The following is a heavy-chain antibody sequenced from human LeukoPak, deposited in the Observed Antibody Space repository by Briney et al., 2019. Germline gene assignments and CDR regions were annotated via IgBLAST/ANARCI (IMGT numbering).Heavy chain of an antibody. CDR3: ARDPSIAARQGFDY. CDR1: GYTFTGYY. V-gene: IGHV1-2*02. J-gene: IGHJ4*02. D-gene: IGHD6-6*01. Sequence: ASVKVSCKASGYTFTGYYMHWVRQAPGQGLEWMGWINPNSGGTNYAQKFQGRVTMTRDTSISTAYMELSRLRSDDTAVYYCARDPSIAARQGFDYWGQGTLVTVSS. CDR2: INPNSGGT.